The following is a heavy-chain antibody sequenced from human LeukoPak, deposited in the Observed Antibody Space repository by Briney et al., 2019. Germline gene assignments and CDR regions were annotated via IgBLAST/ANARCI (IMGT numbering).Heavy chain of an antibody. J-gene: IGHJ4*02. Sequence: SETLSLTCAVYGGSFSGYYWSWIRQPPGKGLEWIGEINHSGSSNYNPSLKSRVTISVDTSKNQFSLKLSSVTAADTAVYYCQYYDIWSGYLDFWGQGTLVTVSS. CDR1: GGSFSGYY. CDR3: QYYDIWSGYLDF. D-gene: IGHD3-3*01. V-gene: IGHV4-34*01. CDR2: INHSGSS.